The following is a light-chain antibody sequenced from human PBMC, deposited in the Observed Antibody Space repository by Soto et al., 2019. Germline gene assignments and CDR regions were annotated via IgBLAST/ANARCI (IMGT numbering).Light chain of an antibody. V-gene: IGLV1-44*01. CDR3: AAWDDSLNGVV. Sequence: QSVLTQPPSASGTPGQRVTISCSGSSSNIGSNTVNWYQQLPGTAPKLLIYSNNQRPSGVPVRFSGSKSGTSASLAISGLQSEDEADYYCAAWDDSLNGVVFGGGTKLT. CDR2: SNN. CDR1: SSNIGSNT. J-gene: IGLJ2*01.